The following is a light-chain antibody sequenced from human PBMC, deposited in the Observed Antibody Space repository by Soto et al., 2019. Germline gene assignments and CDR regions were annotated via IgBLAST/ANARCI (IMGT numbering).Light chain of an antibody. CDR3: QTWGTGWV. J-gene: IGLJ3*02. V-gene: IGLV4-69*01. Sequence: QPVLTQSPSASASLGASVKLTCTLSSGHSSYPIAWHQQQPEKGPRHLMKLNSDGSHNKGDGIPDRFSGSSSGAERYLTISSLQSEDEADYYCQTWGTGWVFGGGTKVTVL. CDR1: SGHSSYP. CDR2: LNSDGSH.